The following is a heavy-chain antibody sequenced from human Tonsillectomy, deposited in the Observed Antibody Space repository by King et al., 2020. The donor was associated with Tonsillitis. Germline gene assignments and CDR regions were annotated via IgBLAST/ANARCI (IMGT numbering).Heavy chain of an antibody. D-gene: IGHD6-19*01. V-gene: IGHV1-2*02. J-gene: IGHJ5*02. CDR2: INPKSGGT. CDR1: GSTFTGYY. CDR3: ASIPVGIVVAETKHGWFDP. Sequence: QLVQSGAEVKKPGASVKVSCKASGSTFTGYYLHWVRQAPGQGLEWMGWINPKSGGTNCAQKFQGRVTMTRDTSISTAYMELSRLRSQDTAVYYCASIPVGIVVAETKHGWFDPWGQGTLVTVSS.